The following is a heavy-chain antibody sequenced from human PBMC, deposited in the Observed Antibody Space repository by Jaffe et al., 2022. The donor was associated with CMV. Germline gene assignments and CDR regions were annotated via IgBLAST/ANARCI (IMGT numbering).Heavy chain of an antibody. CDR2: ISGSGGST. J-gene: IGHJ4*02. Sequence: EVQLVESGGGLVQPGGSLRLSCAASGFTFSSYAMSWVRQAPGKGLEWVSAISGSGGSTYYADSVKGRFTISRDNSKNTLYLQMNSLRAEDTAVYYCAKSYYYDSSGYYSSGIGTNFDYWGQGTLVTVSS. CDR3: AKSYYYDSSGYYSSGIGTNFDY. D-gene: IGHD3-22*01. CDR1: GFTFSSYA. V-gene: IGHV3-23*04.